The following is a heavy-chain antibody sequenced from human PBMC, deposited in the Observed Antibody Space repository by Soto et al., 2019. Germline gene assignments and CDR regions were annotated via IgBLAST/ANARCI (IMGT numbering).Heavy chain of an antibody. J-gene: IGHJ4*02. Sequence: GSLRLSCAASGFTFSSYWMSWVRQAPGKGLEWVANIKQDGSEKYYVDSVKGRFTISRDNAKNSLYLQMNSLRAEDTAVYYCARAGEIWFGELARWGQGTLVTVSS. CDR2: IKQDGSEK. CDR3: ARAGEIWFGELAR. CDR1: GFTFSSYW. D-gene: IGHD3-10*01. V-gene: IGHV3-7*01.